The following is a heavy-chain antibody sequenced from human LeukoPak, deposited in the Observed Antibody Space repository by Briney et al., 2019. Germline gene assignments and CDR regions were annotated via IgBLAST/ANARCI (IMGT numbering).Heavy chain of an antibody. D-gene: IGHD3-10*01. Sequence: GGSLRLSCAASGFTFSSYEMNWVRQAPGKGLEWVSYISSSGSTIYYADSVKGRFTISRDNAKNSLYLQMNSLRAEDTAVYYCAREALVRGVIYYYYYMDVWGKGTTVTVSS. CDR3: AREALVRGVIYYYYYMDV. CDR1: GFTFSSYE. V-gene: IGHV3-48*03. CDR2: ISSSGSTI. J-gene: IGHJ6*03.